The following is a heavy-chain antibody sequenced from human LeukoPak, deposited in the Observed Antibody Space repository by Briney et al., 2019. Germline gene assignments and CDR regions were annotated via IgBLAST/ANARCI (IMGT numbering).Heavy chain of an antibody. CDR1: GFTFSSYA. J-gene: IGHJ3*02. Sequence: GRSLRLSCAASGFTFSSYAMHWVRQAPGKGLEWVAVISYDGSNKYYADSVKGRFTISRDNSKNTLYLQMNSLRAEDTAVYYCARAAYCGGDCYFDAFDIWGQGTMVTVSS. CDR2: ISYDGSNK. V-gene: IGHV3-30-3*01. CDR3: ARAAYCGGDCYFDAFDI. D-gene: IGHD2-21*02.